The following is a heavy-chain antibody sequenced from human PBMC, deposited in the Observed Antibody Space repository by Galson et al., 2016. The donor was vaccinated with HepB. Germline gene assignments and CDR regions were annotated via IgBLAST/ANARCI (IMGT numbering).Heavy chain of an antibody. D-gene: IGHD1-26*01. Sequence: SLRLSCAVSGFTFSDYGMSWFRQAPGKGLEWVGFIRSKAYGGTTEYAASVKGRFIISTDDSKSIAYLQMNSLKTEDTAVYYCSRTWESPPPYYYYYMDVWGKGTTVTVPS. J-gene: IGHJ6*03. CDR1: GFTFSDYG. V-gene: IGHV3-49*03. CDR3: SRTWESPPPYYYYYMDV. CDR2: IRSKAYGGTT.